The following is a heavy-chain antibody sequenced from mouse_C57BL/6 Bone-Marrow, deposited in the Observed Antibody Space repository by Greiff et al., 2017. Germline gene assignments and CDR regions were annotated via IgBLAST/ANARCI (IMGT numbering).Heavy chain of an antibody. J-gene: IGHJ4*01. CDR1: GYTFTSYW. CDR3: AYYSNLDYAMDY. V-gene: IGHV1-55*01. D-gene: IGHD2-5*01. CDR2: IYPGSGST. Sequence: QVQLQQSGAELVKPGASVKMSCKASGYTFTSYWITWVKQRPGQGLEWIGDIYPGSGSTNYNDKFKSKATLTVDTSSSTAYMQLSSLTSEDSAVYYCAYYSNLDYAMDYWGQGTSVTVSS.